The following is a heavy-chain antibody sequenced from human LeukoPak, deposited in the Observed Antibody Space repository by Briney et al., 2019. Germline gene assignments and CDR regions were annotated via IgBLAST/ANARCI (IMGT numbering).Heavy chain of an antibody. J-gene: IGHJ4*02. V-gene: IGHV3-30*18. CDR1: GFTFNSYG. Sequence: GGSLRLSYAASGFTFNSYGMHWVRQAPGKGLEWVAVISYDGSNKYYADSVKGRFTISRDNSKNTLYLQMNSLRAEDTAVYYCAKDWSSSWYSSVDYWGQGTLVTVSS. CDR2: ISYDGSNK. D-gene: IGHD6-13*01. CDR3: AKDWSSSWYSSVDY.